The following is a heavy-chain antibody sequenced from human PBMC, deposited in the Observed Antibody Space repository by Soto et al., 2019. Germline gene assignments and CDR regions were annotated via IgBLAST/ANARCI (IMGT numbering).Heavy chain of an antibody. Sequence: ASVKVSCKTSGYTFTGYYIHWVRQAPGQGLEWMGWINPNSGGTNYAQKFQGRVTMTRDTSISTAYMEVSSLRSDDTAVYFCVRGYFDYWGQGTLVTVSS. CDR3: VRGYFDY. CDR2: INPNSGGT. V-gene: IGHV1-2*02. CDR1: GYTFTGYY. J-gene: IGHJ4*02.